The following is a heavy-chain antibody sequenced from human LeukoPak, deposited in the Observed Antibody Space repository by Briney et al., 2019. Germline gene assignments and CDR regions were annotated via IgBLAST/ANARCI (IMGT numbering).Heavy chain of an antibody. CDR3: ARGSYYYDSSGFDAFDI. Sequence: SVKVSCKASGGTFSSYAISWVRQAPGQGPEWMGGIIPIFGTANYAQKFQGRVTITADESTSTAYMELSSLRSEDTAVYYCARGSYYYDSSGFDAFDIWGQGTMVTVSS. D-gene: IGHD3-22*01. CDR1: GGTFSSYA. V-gene: IGHV1-69*13. J-gene: IGHJ3*02. CDR2: IIPIFGTA.